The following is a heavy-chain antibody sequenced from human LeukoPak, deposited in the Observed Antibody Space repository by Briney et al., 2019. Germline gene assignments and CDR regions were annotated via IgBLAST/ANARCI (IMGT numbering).Heavy chain of an antibody. Sequence: GGSLRLSCEASGFTFGNYAMNWVRQAPGKGLEWVSTISGTGSSTYYADSAKGRFTISRDNSKDTLFLQLNSLTTADTAMYFCAKASVAIPQYCNSWGQGTLVTVSS. J-gene: IGHJ5*02. CDR1: GFTFGNYA. CDR2: ISGTGSST. CDR3: AKASVAIPQYCNS. V-gene: IGHV3-23*01. D-gene: IGHD2-2*02.